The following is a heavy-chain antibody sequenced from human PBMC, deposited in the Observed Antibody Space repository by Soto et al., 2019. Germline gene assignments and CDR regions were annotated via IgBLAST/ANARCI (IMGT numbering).Heavy chain of an antibody. CDR1: GYTFTHHS. V-gene: IGHV1-18*01. Sequence: ASVKVSCKASGYTFTHHSISWVRQAPGQRLEWMGWISACNGNTKYAQKFQGRVTITRDTPASTAYMELSSLRSEDTAVYYCARDLGGWPDYWGQGTLVTVSS. J-gene: IGHJ4*02. CDR2: ISACNGNT. CDR3: ARDLGGWPDY. D-gene: IGHD2-15*01.